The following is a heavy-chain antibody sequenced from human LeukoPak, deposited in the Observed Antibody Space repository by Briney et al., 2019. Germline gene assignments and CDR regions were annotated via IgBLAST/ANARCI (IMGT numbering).Heavy chain of an antibody. V-gene: IGHV4-30-2*03. CDR1: GGSISSGGYS. CDR3: ARHVESGELLSPFDY. J-gene: IGHJ4*02. D-gene: IGHD3-10*01. Sequence: SQTLSLTCAVSGGSISSGGYSWGWIRQPPGKGLEWIGYIYHGGSTYYNPSLKSRVTISVDTSKNQFSLKLSSVTAADTAVYYCARHVESGELLSPFDYWGQGTLVTVSS. CDR2: IYHGGST.